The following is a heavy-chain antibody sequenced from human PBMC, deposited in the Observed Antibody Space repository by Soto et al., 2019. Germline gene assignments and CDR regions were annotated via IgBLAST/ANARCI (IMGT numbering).Heavy chain of an antibody. J-gene: IGHJ6*02. CDR3: TRSLRLAVADTKKSYYYYGMDV. CDR2: IDWDDNQ. D-gene: IGHD6-19*01. V-gene: IGHV2-70*11. CDR1: GGSISSYY. Sequence: TLSLTCTVSGGSISSYYWSWIRQPPGKALEWLARIDWDDNQYYSTSLKTRLTISKDTSKNQVVLTMTNMDPVDTATYYCTRSLRLAVADTKKSYYYYGMDVWGQGTTVTVSS.